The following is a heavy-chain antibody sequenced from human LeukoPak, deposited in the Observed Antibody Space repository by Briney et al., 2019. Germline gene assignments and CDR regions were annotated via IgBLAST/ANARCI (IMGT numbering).Heavy chain of an antibody. CDR1: GFTFDDFA. Sequence: GGSLRLSCAASGFTFDDFAMHWVRQGPGKGLEWVSLISGDGNRIHYAGSVKGRFTISRDNSKNSLYLQMNSLRTEDTASYYCAKAIEPRAAARPYGMDVWGQGTTVTVSS. CDR3: AKAIEPRAAARPYGMDV. D-gene: IGHD6-13*01. J-gene: IGHJ6*02. V-gene: IGHV3-43*02. CDR2: ISGDGNRI.